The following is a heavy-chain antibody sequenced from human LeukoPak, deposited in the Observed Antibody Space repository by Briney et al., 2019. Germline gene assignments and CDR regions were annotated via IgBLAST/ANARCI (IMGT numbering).Heavy chain of an antibody. V-gene: IGHV3-11*04. Sequence: GGSLRLSCAASGFTFSDYYMSWVRQAPGKGLEWVSYINSRGTSIYYADSVKGRFTISRDNARNSLYLQMNSLRPDDTAVYYCARVSGSSLTHFFDYWGQGTLVTVSS. CDR1: GFTFSDYY. CDR2: INSRGTSI. D-gene: IGHD1-26*01. J-gene: IGHJ4*02. CDR3: ARVSGSSLTHFFDY.